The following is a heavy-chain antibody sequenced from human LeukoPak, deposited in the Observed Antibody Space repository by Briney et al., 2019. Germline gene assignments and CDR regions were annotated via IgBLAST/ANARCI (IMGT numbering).Heavy chain of an antibody. V-gene: IGHV1-18*04. CDR3: ARARGLYYDILTGYSHFDY. Sequence: ASVKVSCKASGYTFTSYGISWVRQAPGQGLEWTGWISAYNGNTNYAQKLQGRVTMTTDTSTSTAYMELRSLRSDDTAVYYCARARGLYYDILTGYSHFDYWGQGTLVTVSS. D-gene: IGHD3-9*01. CDR1: GYTFTSYG. CDR2: ISAYNGNT. J-gene: IGHJ4*02.